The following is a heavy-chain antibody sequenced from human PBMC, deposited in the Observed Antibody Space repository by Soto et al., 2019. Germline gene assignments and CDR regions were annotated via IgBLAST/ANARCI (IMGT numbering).Heavy chain of an antibody. CDR2: ISGSGGST. CDR3: AKGGYGSSSPVYGMDV. Sequence: PXGALRLSFTAAGFTCSSYAMSWVRQAPGGGLDWVSAISGSGGSTYYADSVKGRFTISRDNSKNTLYLQMNSLRAEDTAVYYCAKGGYGSSSPVYGMDVWGQGTTVTVSS. CDR1: GFTCSSYA. V-gene: IGHV3-23*01. J-gene: IGHJ6*02. D-gene: IGHD6-6*01.